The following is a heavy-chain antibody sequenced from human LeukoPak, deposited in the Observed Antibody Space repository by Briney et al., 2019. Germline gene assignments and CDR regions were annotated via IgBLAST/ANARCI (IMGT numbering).Heavy chain of an antibody. CDR2: IYYSGST. J-gene: IGHJ3*02. D-gene: IGHD6-19*01. Sequence: SETLSLPCTVSGGSISSYYWSWLRQPPGKGLEWFVYIYYSGSTNYNPSLKSRVAISLDTSKNQFYLKLSSVTAADTAVYYCARDRPRYSSGWNAFDIWGQGTMITVSS. CDR1: GGSISSYY. CDR3: ARDRPRYSSGWNAFDI. V-gene: IGHV4-59*01.